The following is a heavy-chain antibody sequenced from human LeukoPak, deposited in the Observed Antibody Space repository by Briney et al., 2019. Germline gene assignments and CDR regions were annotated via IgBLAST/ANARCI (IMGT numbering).Heavy chain of an antibody. CDR1: GYTFTGYY. V-gene: IGHV1-2*02. J-gene: IGHJ6*02. CDR3: ARVPSPRDYSNYGNPYYYYYYGMDV. Sequence: ASVKVSCKASGYTFTGYYMHWVRQAPGQGLEWMGWINPNSGGTNYAQKFQGRVTMTRDTSISTAYMELSRLRSDDTAVYYCARVPSPRDYSNYGNPYYYYYYGMDVWGQGTTVTVSS. CDR2: INPNSGGT. D-gene: IGHD4-11*01.